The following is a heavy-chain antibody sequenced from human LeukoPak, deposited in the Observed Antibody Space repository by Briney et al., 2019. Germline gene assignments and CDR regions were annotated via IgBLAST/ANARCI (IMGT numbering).Heavy chain of an antibody. J-gene: IGHJ4*02. V-gene: IGHV3-30*18. CDR1: GFTFRSYG. CDR2: ISYDGSDK. D-gene: IGHD3-10*01. Sequence: GGSLRLSCAASGFTFRSYGMHWVRQAPGKGLEWVAVISYDGSDKYYADSMKGRFTISRDNSKSTLYLQMNSLRIEDTAVYYCAKVFGAGVLGYFDYWGQGTLVTGSS. CDR3: AKVFGAGVLGYFDY.